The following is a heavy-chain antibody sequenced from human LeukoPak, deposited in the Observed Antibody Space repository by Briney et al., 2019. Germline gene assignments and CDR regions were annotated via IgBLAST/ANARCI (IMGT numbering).Heavy chain of an antibody. Sequence: GGSLRLSCAASGFTFSSYAMSWVRQAPGKGLEWVSAISGSGGSTYYADSVKGRFTISRDNSKNTLCLQMNSLRAEDTAVYYCAKAGRIFHYHYYYMDVWGKGTTVTISS. CDR1: GFTFSSYA. V-gene: IGHV3-23*01. CDR2: ISGSGGST. J-gene: IGHJ6*03. D-gene: IGHD3-10*01. CDR3: AKAGRIFHYHYYYMDV.